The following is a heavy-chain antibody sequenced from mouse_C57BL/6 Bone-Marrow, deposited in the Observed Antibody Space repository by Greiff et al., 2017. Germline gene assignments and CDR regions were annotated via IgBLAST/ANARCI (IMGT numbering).Heavy chain of an antibody. Sequence: QVQLQQPGAELVRPGSSVKMSCKASGYTFTSYWMHWVKQRPIQGLEWIGNIDPSDSETHYNQKFKDKATLTVDKSSSTAYMQLSSLTSEDSAVYYCARKQENERYWYFDVWGTGTTVTVSS. CDR2: IDPSDSET. CDR3: ARKQENERYWYFDV. D-gene: IGHD1-1*01. CDR1: GYTFTSYW. J-gene: IGHJ1*03. V-gene: IGHV1-52*01.